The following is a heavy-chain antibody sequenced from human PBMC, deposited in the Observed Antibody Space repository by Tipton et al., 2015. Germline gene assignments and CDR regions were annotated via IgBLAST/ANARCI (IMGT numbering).Heavy chain of an antibody. CDR2: ISFDGSYK. V-gene: IGHV3-30*03. D-gene: IGHD4-17*01. J-gene: IGHJ4*02. CDR1: GFTLRSYG. CDR3: ARDDGDYVLGEFDY. Sequence: SLRLSCAASGFTLRSYGMHWVRQAPGKGLEWVAVISFDGSYKNYADSVKGRFTISRDNSKNTLYLQMNSLRAEDTAVYYCARDDGDYVLGEFDYWGQGTLVAVSS.